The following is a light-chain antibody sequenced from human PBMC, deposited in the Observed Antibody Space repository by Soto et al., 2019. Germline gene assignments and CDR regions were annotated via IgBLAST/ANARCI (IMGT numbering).Light chain of an antibody. CDR2: QAS. CDR3: QSGVA. CDR1: QSISSW. V-gene: IGKV1-5*03. Sequence: DIQMTQSPSTLSASVGDRVTITCRASQSISSWLAWYQQKPGKAPKLLIYQASSLQSEVPSRFSGSGSGTKFTLTISSLQPDDFATYYCQSGVAFGGGTKVDIK. J-gene: IGKJ4*01.